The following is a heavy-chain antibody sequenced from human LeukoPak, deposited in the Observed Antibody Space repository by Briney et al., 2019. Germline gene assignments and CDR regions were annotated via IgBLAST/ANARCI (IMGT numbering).Heavy chain of an antibody. Sequence: SETLSLTCTVSGGSISSYYWSWIRQPPGKGLEWIGYIYYSGSTNYNPSLKSRVTISVDTSKNQFSLKLSSVTAADTAVYYCARGRSSSSGWRSYYYYYMDVWGKGTTVTVSS. CDR1: GGSISSYY. CDR3: ARGRSSSSGWRSYYYYYMDV. D-gene: IGHD6-6*01. J-gene: IGHJ6*03. CDR2: IYYSGST. V-gene: IGHV4-59*01.